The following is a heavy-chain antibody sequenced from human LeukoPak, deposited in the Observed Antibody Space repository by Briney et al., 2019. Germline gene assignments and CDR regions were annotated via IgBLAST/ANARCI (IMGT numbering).Heavy chain of an antibody. CDR2: IYEGGSS. D-gene: IGHD6-25*01. V-gene: IGHV3-53*01. CDR1: GFIVNNKY. J-gene: IGHJ2*01. Sequence: PGGSPRLSCAVSGFIVNNKYMTWVRQAPGKGLEWVSVIYEGGSSDYADSVKGRFSVSRDDSKNTVYLQMNSLRAEDTALYYCASYNQRLSNWFFDLWGRGTLVTVSS. CDR3: ASYNQRLSNWFFDL.